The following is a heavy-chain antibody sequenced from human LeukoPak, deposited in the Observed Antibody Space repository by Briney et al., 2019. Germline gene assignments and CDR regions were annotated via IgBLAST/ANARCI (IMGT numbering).Heavy chain of an antibody. CDR3: AKLVTAIVDF. Sequence: SETLSLTCAVYGGSFSGYYWNWIRQPPGKGLEWIGEINHSGSTNYNPSLKSRVTISVDTSKIQFSLKLSSVTAADTAVYYCAKLVTAIVDFWGQGTLVTVSS. J-gene: IGHJ1*01. D-gene: IGHD2-21*02. CDR1: GGSFSGYY. CDR2: INHSGST. V-gene: IGHV4-34*01.